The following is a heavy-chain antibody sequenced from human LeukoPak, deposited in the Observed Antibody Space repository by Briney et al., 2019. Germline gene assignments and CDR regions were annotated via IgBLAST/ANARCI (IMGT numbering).Heavy chain of an antibody. J-gene: IGHJ5*02. CDR2: ISDSGGTT. D-gene: IGHD4/OR15-4a*01. CDR3: AKGGCSNCFDP. Sequence: PGGSLRLSCAASGFTFSTYSMGWVRQAPGKGLEWVSIISDSGGTTYYADSVKGRFTISRDNSKSTLYLQMNGLRAEDTAVYYCAKGGCSNCFDPWGQGTLVTVSS. CDR1: GFTFSTYS. V-gene: IGHV3-23*01.